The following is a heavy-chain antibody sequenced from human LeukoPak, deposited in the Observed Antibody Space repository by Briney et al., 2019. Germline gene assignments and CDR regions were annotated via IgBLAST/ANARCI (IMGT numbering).Heavy chain of an antibody. Sequence: SETLSLTCTVTGGSISSYFWSWIRQPPSKGLEWIGYIYYSGSTNYNPSLNSRVTISVNTSKNQFSLKLSSVAAADTAVYYWAREGITQFDYWGQGTLVTVSS. J-gene: IGHJ4*02. CDR2: IYYSGST. CDR3: AREGITQFDY. CDR1: GGSISSYF. D-gene: IGHD3-3*01. V-gene: IGHV4-59*01.